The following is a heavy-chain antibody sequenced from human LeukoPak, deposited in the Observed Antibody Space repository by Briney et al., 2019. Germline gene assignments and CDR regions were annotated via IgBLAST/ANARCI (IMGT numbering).Heavy chain of an antibody. V-gene: IGHV1-69*13. J-gene: IGHJ6*02. D-gene: IGHD2-15*01. CDR3: ARRVAATLDYYGMDV. CDR2: IIPIFGTA. Sequence: ASVKVSCKASGGTFSSYAISWVRQAPGQGLEWMGGIIPIFGTANYAQKFQGRVTITADESTSTAYMELSSLRSEDTAVHYCARRVAATLDYYGMDVWGQGTTVTVSS. CDR1: GGTFSSYA.